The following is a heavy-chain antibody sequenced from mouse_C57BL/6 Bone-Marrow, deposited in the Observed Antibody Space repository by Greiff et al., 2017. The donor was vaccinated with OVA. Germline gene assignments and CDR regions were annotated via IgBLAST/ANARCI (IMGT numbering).Heavy chain of an antibody. CDR1: GYSFTSYY. CDR3: ARRHSNYPYYFDY. Sequence: QVQLQQSGPELVKPGASVKISCKASGYSFTSYYIHWVKQRPGQGLEWIGWIYPGSGNTKYNEKFKGKATLTADTSSSTAYMQLSSLTSEDSAVYYCARRHSNYPYYFDYWGQGTTLTVSS. CDR2: IYPGSGNT. J-gene: IGHJ2*01. D-gene: IGHD2-5*01. V-gene: IGHV1-66*01.